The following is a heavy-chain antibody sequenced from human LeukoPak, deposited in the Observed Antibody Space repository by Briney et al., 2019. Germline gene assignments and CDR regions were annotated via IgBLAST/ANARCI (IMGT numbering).Heavy chain of an antibody. D-gene: IGHD6-19*01. CDR1: GGSFSGYY. CDR3: ASLSGWYVARNN. J-gene: IGHJ4*02. Sequence: PSETLSLTCAVYGGSFSGYYWSWIRQPPGKGLEWIGEINHSGSTNYNPSLKSRVTISVDTSKNQFSLKLSSVTAADTAVYYCASLSGWYVARNNWGQGTLVTVSS. CDR2: INHSGST. V-gene: IGHV4-34*01.